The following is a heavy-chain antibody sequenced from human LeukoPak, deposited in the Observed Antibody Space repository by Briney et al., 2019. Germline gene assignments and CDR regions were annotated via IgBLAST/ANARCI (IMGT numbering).Heavy chain of an antibody. V-gene: IGHV6-1*01. D-gene: IGHD3-10*01. Sequence: SQTLSLTCAISGDSVSSNSAAWNWIRQSPSRGLEWLGRTYYRSKWYNDYAVSVKSRITINPDTSKNQFSLQLNSVTPEDTAVYYCARAYYGSGSYWQSYYYYMDVWGKGTTVTISS. CDR2: TYYRSKWYN. J-gene: IGHJ6*03. CDR1: GDSVSSNSAA. CDR3: ARAYYGSGSYWQSYYYYMDV.